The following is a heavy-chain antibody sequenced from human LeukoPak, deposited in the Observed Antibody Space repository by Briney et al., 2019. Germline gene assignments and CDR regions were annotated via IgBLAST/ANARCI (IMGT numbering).Heavy chain of an antibody. J-gene: IGHJ4*02. CDR3: AKDGSWSCTD. CDR1: GFTFSSSA. D-gene: IGHD2-8*02. CDR2: IAHHGNNK. V-gene: IGHV3-30*02. Sequence: GGSLRLSCGASGFTFSSSAMHWVRQGPGKGLEWVSYIAHHGNNKYYADSVKGRFTISRDNSKGSLYLQMNSLRADDTAVYYCAKDGSWSCTDWGQGTLVRVSS.